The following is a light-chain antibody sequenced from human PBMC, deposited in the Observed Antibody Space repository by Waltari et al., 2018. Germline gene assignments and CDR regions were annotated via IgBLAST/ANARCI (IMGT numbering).Light chain of an antibody. CDR3: QQYNTWPPLT. Sequence: IVMTQSPATLSVSPGERATLPCRARQTITDNLAWYQQKPGQAPRLLIYGSSSRATGVPARFSGSGSGTDFTLTISSLQSDDFAIYYCQQYNTWPPLTFGGGTKVEIK. J-gene: IGKJ4*01. CDR2: GSS. V-gene: IGKV3-15*01. CDR1: QTITDN.